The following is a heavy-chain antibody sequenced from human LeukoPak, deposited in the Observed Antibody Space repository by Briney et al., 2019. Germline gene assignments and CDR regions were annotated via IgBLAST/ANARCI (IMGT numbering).Heavy chain of an antibody. CDR3: ARGLYSSGWYPFDY. CDR2: IYYSGST. Sequence: PSETPSLTCTVSGGSISSYYWSWIRQPPGKGLEWIGYIYYSGSTNYNPSLKSRVTISVDTSKNQFSLKLSSVTAADTAAYYCARGLYSSGWYPFDYWGQGTLVTVSS. D-gene: IGHD6-19*01. V-gene: IGHV4-59*01. CDR1: GGSISSYY. J-gene: IGHJ4*02.